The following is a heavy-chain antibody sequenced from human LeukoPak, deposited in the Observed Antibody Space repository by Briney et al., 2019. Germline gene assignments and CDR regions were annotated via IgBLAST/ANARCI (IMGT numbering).Heavy chain of an antibody. CDR3: ARGYCTGGNCYSPLDY. CDR2: IYSSGST. D-gene: IGHD2-15*01. Sequence: SETLSLTCTVSGGSISSSRSYWGWIRQPPGKGLEWIGTIYSSGSTYYSPPLKSRVTISVDTSKNQLSLGLSSVTAADTAVYYCARGYCTGGNCYSPLDYWGQGILVTVSS. V-gene: IGHV4-39*01. J-gene: IGHJ4*02. CDR1: GGSISSSRSY.